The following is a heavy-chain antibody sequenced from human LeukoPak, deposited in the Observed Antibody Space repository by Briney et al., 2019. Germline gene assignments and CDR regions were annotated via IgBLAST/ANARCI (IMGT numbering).Heavy chain of an antibody. J-gene: IGHJ6*04. D-gene: IGHD6-19*01. V-gene: IGHV3-30*04. Sequence: GGSPRLSCAASGVTFCNYAIHCVREAPRRRLERGAGISYDGSNKYYADSVKGRFTISRDNSKNTLYLQMNSLRAEDTAVYYCARDWNSSGWGYYGMDVWGKGTTVTVSS. CDR3: ARDWNSSGWGYYGMDV. CDR1: GVTFCNYA. CDR2: ISYDGSNK.